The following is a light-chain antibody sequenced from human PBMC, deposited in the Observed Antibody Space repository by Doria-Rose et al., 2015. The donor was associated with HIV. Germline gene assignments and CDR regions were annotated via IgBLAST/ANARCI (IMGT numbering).Light chain of an antibody. CDR3: HQYGTSWT. CDR2: DGS. CDR1: QSFSSTY. J-gene: IGKJ1*01. V-gene: IGKV3-20*01. Sequence: TQSPGTLSLSPGERATLSCRASQSFSSTYLAWYQQKLGQAPSRLIYDGSTRATGIPDRFSASGSGTDFTLTINRLEPEDFALYYCHQYGTSWTFGQGTKVEI.